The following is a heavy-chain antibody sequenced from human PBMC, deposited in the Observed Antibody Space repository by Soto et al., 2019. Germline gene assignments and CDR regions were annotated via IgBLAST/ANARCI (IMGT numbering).Heavy chain of an antibody. J-gene: IGHJ3*02. CDR1: GYSFTSYW. Sequence: GESLKISCKGSGYSFTSYWIGWVRQMPGKGLEWMGIIYPGDSDTRYSPSFQGQVTISADKSISTAYLQWSSLKASDTAMYYCARQLLWFGELLYDAFDIWGQGTMVTVSS. CDR3: ARQLLWFGELLYDAFDI. CDR2: IYPGDSDT. D-gene: IGHD3-10*01. V-gene: IGHV5-51*01.